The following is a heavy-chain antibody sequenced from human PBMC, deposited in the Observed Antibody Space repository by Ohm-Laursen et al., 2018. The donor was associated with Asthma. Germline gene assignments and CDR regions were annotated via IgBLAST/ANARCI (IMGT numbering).Heavy chain of an antibody. CDR1: GDSISSGDNY. CDR3: ARARHTSYEESSGYYCFDY. J-gene: IGHJ4*02. Sequence: TLSLTYTVSGDSISSGDNYWSWIRQHPGKGLDWIGYIYHTGNTYYNPSLKSRFTISVDTSKNQFSLRLSSVTAADTAVYYCARARHTSYEESSGYYCFDYWGQGTLVTVSS. D-gene: IGHD3-22*01. CDR2: IYHTGNT. V-gene: IGHV4-31*03.